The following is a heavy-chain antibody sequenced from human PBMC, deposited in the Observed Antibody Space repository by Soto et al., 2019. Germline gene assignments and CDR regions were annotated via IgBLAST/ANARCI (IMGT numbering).Heavy chain of an antibody. D-gene: IGHD5-18*01. Sequence: QMHLVQSGAEMRKPGASVKVSCKTSGFTFTGYYIHWVRQAPGQGLEWMGWINPDTGDTKYAQRFQGRVALTSDTSINTAYMDLSRLRPDDTAVFYCARGPQLWLPPSDYWGQGTLVTVSS. CDR2: INPDTGDT. CDR1: GFTFTGYY. V-gene: IGHV1-2*02. J-gene: IGHJ4*02. CDR3: ARGPQLWLPPSDY.